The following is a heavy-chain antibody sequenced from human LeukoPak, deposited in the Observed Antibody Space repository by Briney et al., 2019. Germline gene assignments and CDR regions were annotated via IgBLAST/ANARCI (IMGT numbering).Heavy chain of an antibody. J-gene: IGHJ3*02. CDR1: GGSISSYY. CDR2: IYTSGST. V-gene: IGHV4-4*07. CDR3: ARAPIMITFGGVIPDDAFDI. Sequence: SETLSLTCTVSGGSISSYYWSWIRQPAGKGLEWIGRIYTSGSTNYNPSLKSRVTMSVDTSKNQFSLKLSSVTAADTAVYCCARAPIMITFGGVIPDDAFDIWGQGTMVTVSS. D-gene: IGHD3-16*02.